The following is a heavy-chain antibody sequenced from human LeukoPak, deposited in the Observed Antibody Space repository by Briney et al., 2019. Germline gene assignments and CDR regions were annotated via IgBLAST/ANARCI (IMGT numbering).Heavy chain of an antibody. Sequence: GASVKVSCKASGYSFTSYYIHWVRQAPGQGLEWMGWINPNSGGTNDAQKFQGRVIMTRDTSISTVYMELSRLRFDDTAVYYCARGTNNYGDDYWGQGTLVTVSS. V-gene: IGHV1-2*02. CDR3: ARGTNNYGDDY. J-gene: IGHJ4*02. CDR1: GYSFTSYY. D-gene: IGHD4/OR15-4a*01. CDR2: INPNSGGT.